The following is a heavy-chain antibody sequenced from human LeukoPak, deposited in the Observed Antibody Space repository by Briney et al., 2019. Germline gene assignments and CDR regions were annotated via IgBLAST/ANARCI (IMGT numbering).Heavy chain of an antibody. CDR2: ISRTSIYI. Sequence: GGSLRLSCAASGFTFSSYGMHWVRQAPGKGLEWVSSISRTSIYIYYADSVRGRFTISRDYAKNSLYLQMNSLTVEDTAVYYCARATTTASTPTHAFDIWGQGTMVTVSS. D-gene: IGHD1-1*01. J-gene: IGHJ3*02. CDR3: ARATTTASTPTHAFDI. CDR1: GFTFSSYG. V-gene: IGHV3-21*01.